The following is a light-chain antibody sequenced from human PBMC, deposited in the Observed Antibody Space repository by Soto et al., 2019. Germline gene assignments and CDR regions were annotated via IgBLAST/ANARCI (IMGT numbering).Light chain of an antibody. CDR2: EGS. J-gene: IGLJ1*01. Sequence: QSVLTQPASVSGSPGQSITISCPGTSSEVWSYNLVSWYQQHPGKAPKLMIYEGSKRPSGVSNRFSGSESGNTASLTISGLQAEDEADYYCCSYAGSSTSLYVFGTGTKVTVL. V-gene: IGLV2-23*01. CDR1: SSEVWSYNL. CDR3: CSYAGSSTSLYV.